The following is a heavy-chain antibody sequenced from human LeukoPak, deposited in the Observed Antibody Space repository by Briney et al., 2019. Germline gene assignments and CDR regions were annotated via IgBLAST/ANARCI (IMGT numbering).Heavy chain of an antibody. V-gene: IGHV1-3*01. CDR1: GYTFTSYA. D-gene: IGHD3-9*01. CDR3: ARLFRYFDWLSLGY. Sequence: ASVTVSCKASGYTFTSYAMHWVRQAPGQRLEWMGWINAGNGNTKYSQKFQGRVTITRDTSASTAYMELSSLRSEDTAVYYCARLFRYFDWLSLGYWGQGTLVTVSS. J-gene: IGHJ4*02. CDR2: INAGNGNT.